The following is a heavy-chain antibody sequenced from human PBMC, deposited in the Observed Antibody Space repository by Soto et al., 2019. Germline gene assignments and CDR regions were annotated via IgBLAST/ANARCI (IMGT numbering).Heavy chain of an antibody. CDR2: IKSKTDGGTT. Sequence: GGSLRLSCAASGFTFSNAWMSWVRQAPGKGLEWVGRIKSKTDGGTTDYAAPVKGRFTISRDDSKNTLYLQMNSLKTEDTAVYYCTANPPDFWSGNFDYWGQGTLVTVSS. CDR1: GFTFSNAW. D-gene: IGHD3-3*01. J-gene: IGHJ4*02. CDR3: TANPPDFWSGNFDY. V-gene: IGHV3-15*01.